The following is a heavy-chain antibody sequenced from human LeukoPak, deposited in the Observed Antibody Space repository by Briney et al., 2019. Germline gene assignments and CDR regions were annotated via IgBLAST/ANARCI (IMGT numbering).Heavy chain of an antibody. J-gene: IGHJ4*02. Sequence: GESLRLSCAASGFTFSGYIMNWARQAPGKGLEWVSFIGTSGNTIYYADSVKGRFTVSRDNAKNSLYLQMNSLRAEDTAVYYCARDQWLDYWGRGTLVTVSS. V-gene: IGHV3-48*01. CDR1: GFTFSGYI. D-gene: IGHD6-19*01. CDR2: IGTSGNTI. CDR3: ARDQWLDY.